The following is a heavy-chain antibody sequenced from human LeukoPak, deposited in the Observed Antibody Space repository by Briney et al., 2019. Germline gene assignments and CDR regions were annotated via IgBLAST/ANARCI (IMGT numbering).Heavy chain of an antibody. CDR3: AKESPATYGSGSPDY. D-gene: IGHD3-10*01. CDR2: ISYDGSNK. J-gene: IGHJ4*02. Sequence: PGGSLRLSCAASGFTFSSYGMHWVRQAPGKGLEWVAVISYDGSNKYYADSVKARFTISRDNSKNTLYLQMNSLRAEDTAVYYCAKESPATYGSGSPDYWGQGTLATVSS. V-gene: IGHV3-30*18. CDR1: GFTFSSYG.